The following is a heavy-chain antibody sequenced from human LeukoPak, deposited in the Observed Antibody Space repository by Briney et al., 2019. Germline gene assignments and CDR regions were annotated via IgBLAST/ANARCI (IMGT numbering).Heavy chain of an antibody. CDR3: AREPRKAATISFDY. D-gene: IGHD2-15*01. CDR2: INHSGST. V-gene: IGHV4-34*01. J-gene: IGHJ4*02. CDR1: GGSLSGYY. Sequence: SETLSLTCAVYGGSLSGYYWTWIRQPPGKGLEWIGEINHSGSTNYNPSLKSRVTISVDTSKNQFSLKLSSVTAADTAVYYCAREPRKAATISFDYWGQGTLVTVSS.